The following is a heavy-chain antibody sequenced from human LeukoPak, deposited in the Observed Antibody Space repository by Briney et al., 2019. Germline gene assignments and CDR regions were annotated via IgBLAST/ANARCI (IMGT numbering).Heavy chain of an antibody. CDR1: GYTFTSYY. Sequence: ASVKVSCKASGYTFTSYYMHWVRQAPGQGLEWMGIINPSGGSTSYAQKFQGRVTMTRDTSTSTVYMELSSLRSEDTAAYYCAVGYCSSTSCHDAFDIWGQGTMVTVSS. J-gene: IGHJ3*02. CDR3: AVGYCSSTSCHDAFDI. D-gene: IGHD2-2*01. V-gene: IGHV1-46*01. CDR2: INPSGGST.